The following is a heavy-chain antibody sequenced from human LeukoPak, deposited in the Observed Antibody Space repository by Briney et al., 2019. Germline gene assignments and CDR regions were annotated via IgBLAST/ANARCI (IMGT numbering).Heavy chain of an antibody. Sequence: GGSLRLSCAASGFTFTSYAMTWVRQAPGKGLEWVSAISGSGGSTYYADSVKGRFTISRDNSKNTLYLQMNSLRAEDTAVYYCARKTDHQTGGDYWGQGTLVTVSS. CDR1: GFTFTSYA. CDR2: ISGSGGST. CDR3: ARKTDHQTGGDY. D-gene: IGHD1-1*01. V-gene: IGHV3-23*01. J-gene: IGHJ4*02.